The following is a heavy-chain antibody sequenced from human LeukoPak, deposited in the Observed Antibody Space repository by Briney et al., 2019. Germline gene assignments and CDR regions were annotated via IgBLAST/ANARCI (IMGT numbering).Heavy chain of an antibody. V-gene: IGHV3-48*01. CDR1: GFTFSSYS. D-gene: IGHD4-17*01. J-gene: IGHJ3*02. Sequence: GSLRLSCAASGFTFSSYSMNWVRQAPGKGLEYISHISTNGDTVSYANSVKGRFTISRDNSKNTPYLQMNSLRVEDTAVYYCAKDPNGDYVGAFDSWGQGTMVTVSS. CDR2: ISTNGDTV. CDR3: AKDPNGDYVGAFDS.